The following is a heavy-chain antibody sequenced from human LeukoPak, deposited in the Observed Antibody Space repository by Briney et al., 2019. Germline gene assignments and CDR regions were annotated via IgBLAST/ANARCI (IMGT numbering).Heavy chain of an antibody. CDR1: GFIFNHHA. CDR3: AKDAQRGFDYSNSLEY. J-gene: IGHJ4*02. D-gene: IGHD4-11*01. CDR2: IWSDKSNR. V-gene: IGHV3-33*06. Sequence: GGSLRLSCAASGFIFNHHAMHWVRQAPGKGREWVAVIWSDKSNRFYADSVRGRFTISRDDSGKTVYLQMERVAAGATAIYYCAKDAQRGFDYSNSLEYWGQGALVTVAS.